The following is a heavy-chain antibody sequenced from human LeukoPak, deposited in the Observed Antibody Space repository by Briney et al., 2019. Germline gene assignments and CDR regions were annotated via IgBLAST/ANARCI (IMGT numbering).Heavy chain of an antibody. Sequence: ASVKVSCKASGYTFTSYGISWVRQAPGQGLEWMGWIGAYNGNTNYAQKLQGRVTMTTDTSTSTAYMELRSLRSDDTAVYYCARDLSHYDILTGYDYWGQGTLVTVSS. J-gene: IGHJ4*02. V-gene: IGHV1-18*04. CDR1: GYTFTSYG. CDR3: ARDLSHYDILTGYDY. D-gene: IGHD3-9*01. CDR2: IGAYNGNT.